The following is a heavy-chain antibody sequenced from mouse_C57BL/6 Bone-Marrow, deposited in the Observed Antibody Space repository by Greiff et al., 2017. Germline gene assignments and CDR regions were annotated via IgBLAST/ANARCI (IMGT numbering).Heavy chain of an antibody. J-gene: IGHJ4*01. CDR1: GFTFSDYY. Sequence: EVQGVESGGGLVQPGGSLKLSCAASGFTFSDYYMYWVRQTPEKRLEWVAYISNGGGSTYYPDTVKGRFTISRDNAKNTLYLQMSRLKSEDTAMYYCASPLSTMVTTGPYYYAMDYWGQGTSVTVSS. CDR3: ASPLSTMVTTGPYYYAMDY. D-gene: IGHD2-2*01. V-gene: IGHV5-12*01. CDR2: ISNGGGST.